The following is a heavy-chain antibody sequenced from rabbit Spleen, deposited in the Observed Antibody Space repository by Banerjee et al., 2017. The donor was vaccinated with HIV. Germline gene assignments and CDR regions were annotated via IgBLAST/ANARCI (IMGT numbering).Heavy chain of an antibody. J-gene: IGHJ4*01. Sequence: QSLEESGGDLVKPEGSLTLTCTASGFSFSSGYYMCWVRQAPGKGLEWIACIHANSGSTWYASWAKGRFTVSKSSSTTVTVQMTSLTAADTATYFCVRDQAGDAGYGPYYFNLWGPGTLVTVS. D-gene: IGHD4-2*01. CDR2: IHANSGST. CDR1: GFSFSSGYY. V-gene: IGHV1S40*01. CDR3: VRDQAGDAGYGPYYFNL.